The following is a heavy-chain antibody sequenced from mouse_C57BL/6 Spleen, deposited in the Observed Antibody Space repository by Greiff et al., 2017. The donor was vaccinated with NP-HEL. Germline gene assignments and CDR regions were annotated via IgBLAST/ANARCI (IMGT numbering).Heavy chain of an antibody. V-gene: IGHV5-4*01. D-gene: IGHD2-10*01. Sequence: EVHLVESGGGLVKPGGSLKLSCAASGFTFSSYAMSWVRQTPEKRLEWVATISDGGSYTYYPDNVKGRFTISRDNAKNNLYLQMSHLKSEDTAMYYCARSLLVDAMDYWGQGTSVTVSS. CDR3: ARSLLVDAMDY. J-gene: IGHJ4*01. CDR2: ISDGGSYT. CDR1: GFTFSSYA.